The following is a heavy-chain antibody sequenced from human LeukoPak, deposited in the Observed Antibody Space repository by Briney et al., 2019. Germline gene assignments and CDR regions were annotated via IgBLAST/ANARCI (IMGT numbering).Heavy chain of an antibody. V-gene: IGHV3-23*01. Sequence: PGGSLRLSCAASGFTFSSYAMRWVRQAPGKGLEWVSAISGSGGSTYYADSVKGRFTISRDNSKNTLYLQMNSLRAEDTAVYYCAKDRACSGGSCYLPDAFDIWGQGTMVTVSS. CDR1: GFTFSSYA. J-gene: IGHJ3*02. D-gene: IGHD2-15*01. CDR2: ISGSGGST. CDR3: AKDRACSGGSCYLPDAFDI.